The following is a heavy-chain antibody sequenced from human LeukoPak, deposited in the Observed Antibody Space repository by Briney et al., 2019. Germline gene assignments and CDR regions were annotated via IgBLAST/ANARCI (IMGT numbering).Heavy chain of an antibody. Sequence: ASVKVSCKASGYTFTSYGISWVRQAPGQGLEWMGWINTNTGNPTYAQGFTGRFVFSLDTSVSTAYLQISSLKAEDTAVYYCARVLSIAVAGTWDFDCWGQGTLVTVSS. CDR3: ARVLSIAVAGTWDFDC. V-gene: IGHV7-4-1*02. CDR2: INTNTGNP. J-gene: IGHJ4*02. CDR1: GYTFTSYG. D-gene: IGHD6-19*01.